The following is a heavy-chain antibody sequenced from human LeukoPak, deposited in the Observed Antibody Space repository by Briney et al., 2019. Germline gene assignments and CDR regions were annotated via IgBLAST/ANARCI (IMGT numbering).Heavy chain of an antibody. CDR3: ASMGAGGYCSSTSCYTPDY. CDR2: INPNSGGT. V-gene: IGHV1-2*02. CDR1: GYTFTGYY. D-gene: IGHD2-2*02. J-gene: IGHJ4*02. Sequence: APVKVSCKASGYTFTGYYMHWVRQAPGQGLEWMGWINPNSGGTNYAQKFQGRVTMTRDTSISTAYMELSRLRSDDTAVYYCASMGAGGYCSSTSCYTPDYWGQGTLVTVSS.